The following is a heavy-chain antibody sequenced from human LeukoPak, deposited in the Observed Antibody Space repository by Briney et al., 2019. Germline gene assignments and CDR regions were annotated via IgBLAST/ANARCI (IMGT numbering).Heavy chain of an antibody. J-gene: IGHJ4*02. Sequence: PSETLSLTCTVSGGSIRSSTYYWAWIRQPPGKGLEWTGTIHHSGDTYYNPSLKSRVTISVDTSKSQFSLNLSSVTAADTAVYYCARLGGYYDPPDYWGQGTLVTVSS. D-gene: IGHD3-22*01. CDR2: IHHSGDT. CDR3: ARLGGYYDPPDY. CDR1: GGSIRSSTYY. V-gene: IGHV4-39*01.